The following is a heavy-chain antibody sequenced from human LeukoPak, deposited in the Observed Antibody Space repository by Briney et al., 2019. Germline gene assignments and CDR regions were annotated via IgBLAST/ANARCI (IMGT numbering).Heavy chain of an antibody. Sequence: GGSLRLSCAASGFTFSSYSMNWVRQAPGEGLEWVSYISSLSGTIYYADSVKGRFTISRDNAKNSLYLQMDSLRAEDTAVYYCARGLYDFWSGYYNNWGQGTLVTVSS. D-gene: IGHD3-3*01. CDR2: ISSLSGTI. CDR3: ARGLYDFWSGYYNN. V-gene: IGHV3-48*01. CDR1: GFTFSSYS. J-gene: IGHJ4*02.